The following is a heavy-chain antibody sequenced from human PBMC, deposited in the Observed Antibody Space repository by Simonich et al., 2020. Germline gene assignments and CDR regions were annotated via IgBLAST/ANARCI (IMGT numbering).Heavy chain of an antibody. V-gene: IGHV1-2*02. D-gene: IGHD3-3*01. J-gene: IGHJ6*03. CDR3: ARGGVQYYYYYMDV. CDR1: GYTFTGYY. Sequence: QVQLVQSGAEVKKPGASVKVSCKASGYTFTGYYMHWVRQAPGQGLEWMGWSNPNSGGTNDAQKFQGRVTMTRYTSISTAYMELSRLRSDDTAVYYCARGGVQYYYYYMDVWGKGTTVTVSS. CDR2: SNPNSGGT.